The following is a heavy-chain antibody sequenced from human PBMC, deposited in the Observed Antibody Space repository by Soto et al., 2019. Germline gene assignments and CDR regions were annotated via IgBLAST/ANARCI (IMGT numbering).Heavy chain of an antibody. Sequence: VQLLESGGGLVQPGGSLRLSCTASGFTFSDHAMTWVRQAPGKGLEWLSGISGGGSGAYYADSVKGRFTVSRANSNNTLFLQMASLSVEDTAVYYCAIDLWWYTHWGQGTLVTVSS. CDR2: ISGGGSGA. V-gene: IGHV3-23*01. CDR1: GFTFSDHA. D-gene: IGHD2-15*01. CDR3: AIDLWWYTH. J-gene: IGHJ4*02.